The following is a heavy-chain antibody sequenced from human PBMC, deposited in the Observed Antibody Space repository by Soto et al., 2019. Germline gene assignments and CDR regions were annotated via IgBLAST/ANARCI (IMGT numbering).Heavy chain of an antibody. CDR2: ISSDGNTK. CDR3: TGHVASGY. J-gene: IGHJ4*02. CDR1: GFTFSNSG. V-gene: IGHV3-30*03. Sequence: ESGGGVVQPGRSLRLSCAASGFTFSNSGMHWVRQAPGKGLEWVAVISSDGNTKYYADSVKGRFTISRDNSENTLYLEMNGLRADDAALYYCTGHVASGYCGQGTLVTVAS. D-gene: IGHD2-8*02.